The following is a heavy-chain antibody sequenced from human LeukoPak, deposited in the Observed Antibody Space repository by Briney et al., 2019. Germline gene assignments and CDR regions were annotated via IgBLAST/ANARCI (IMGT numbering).Heavy chain of an antibody. J-gene: IGHJ4*02. D-gene: IGHD3-10*01. CDR3: ARAPSTYFYGLGTYSNYFDY. Sequence: SETLSLTCTVSGGSISSYYWSWIRQPPGKGLEWIGYIYYSGSTNYNPSLKSRVTISVDTSKNQFSLKLSSVTAADTAVYYCARAPSTYFYGLGTYSNYFDYWGQGTLVTVSS. CDR1: GGSISSYY. CDR2: IYYSGST. V-gene: IGHV4-59*01.